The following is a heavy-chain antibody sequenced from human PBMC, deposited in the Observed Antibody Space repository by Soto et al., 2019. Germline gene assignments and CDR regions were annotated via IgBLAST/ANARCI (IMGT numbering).Heavy chain of an antibody. Sequence: GSLRLSCAASGFTFSSYAMHWVRQAPGKGLEWVSIIYSGGNTFYADSVKGRFTISRDNSRNILFLQMNSLRAEDTAVYFCTRDYLIPQTFDYYGMDVWGQGTTVTVSS. V-gene: IGHV3-66*01. CDR3: TRDYLIPQTFDYYGMDV. CDR1: GFTFSSYA. J-gene: IGHJ6*02. D-gene: IGHD2-21*01. CDR2: IYSGGNT.